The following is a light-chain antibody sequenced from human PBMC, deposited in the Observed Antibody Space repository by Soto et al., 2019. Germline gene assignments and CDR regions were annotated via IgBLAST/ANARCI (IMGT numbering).Light chain of an antibody. CDR2: GAS. V-gene: IGKV3-15*01. Sequence: EIVMTQSPATLSVSPGERATLSCRASQSVKSNLAWCQQKPGQAPRLLMYGASTRATGIPARFSGSGSGTEFTLTISSLQSEDFAVYYCQHYNNWPPWTFGQGTKVEIK. CDR3: QHYNNWPPWT. J-gene: IGKJ1*01. CDR1: QSVKSN.